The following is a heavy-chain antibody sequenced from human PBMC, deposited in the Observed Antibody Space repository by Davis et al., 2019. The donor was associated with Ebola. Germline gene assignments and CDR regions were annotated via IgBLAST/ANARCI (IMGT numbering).Heavy chain of an antibody. J-gene: IGHJ5*02. CDR3: ASGWLRGGGVDP. Sequence: PSETLSLTCAISGDSVSLNSAPCIWIRQSPSRGLKCLGGTYYASKWYNDYAVSVKSRITINPDTSRNHFSLQLNSVTPEDTAVYYCASGWLRGGGVDPWGQGTLVTVSS. D-gene: IGHD5-12*01. CDR1: GDSVSLNSAP. CDR2: TYYASKWYN. V-gene: IGHV6-1*01.